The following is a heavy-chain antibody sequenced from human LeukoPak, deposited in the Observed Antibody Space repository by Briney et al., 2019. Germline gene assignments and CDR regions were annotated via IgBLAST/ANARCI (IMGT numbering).Heavy chain of an antibody. CDR3: ARAVYYYDSSGYLADY. D-gene: IGHD3-22*01. CDR2: ISSNGGST. V-gene: IGHV3-64*01. J-gene: IGHJ4*02. Sequence: PGGSLRLSCAASGFTFSSYAMHWVRQAPGKGLEYVSAISSNGGSTYYANSVKGRFTISRDNSKNTLYLQMGSLRAEDMAVYYCARAVYYYDSSGYLADYWGQGTLVTVSS. CDR1: GFTFSSYA.